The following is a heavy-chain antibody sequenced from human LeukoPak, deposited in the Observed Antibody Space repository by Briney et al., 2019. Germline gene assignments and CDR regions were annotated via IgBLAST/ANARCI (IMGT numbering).Heavy chain of an antibody. CDR3: AKDYKWSFDV. CDR1: GFNFGIYG. Sequence: GGSLRLSCTASGFNFGIYGMHWVRQAPGKGLEWVAVMWDDGTNEYYVESVKGRFTISRDNGKRTLYLRMNSLTAEDTAVFYCAKDYKWSFDVWGRGTLVTVSS. D-gene: IGHD1-1*01. V-gene: IGHV3-30*02. CDR2: MWDDGTNE. J-gene: IGHJ2*01.